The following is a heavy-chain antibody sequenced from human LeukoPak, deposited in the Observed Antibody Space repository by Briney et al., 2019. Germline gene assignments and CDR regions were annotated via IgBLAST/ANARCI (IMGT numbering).Heavy chain of an antibody. CDR3: AKDRGDFPPYFDY. CDR2: IKQDGSEK. V-gene: IGHV3-7*01. J-gene: IGHJ4*02. D-gene: IGHD2-21*02. CDR1: GFTFSSYW. Sequence: TGGSLRLSCAASGFTFSSYWMSWVRQAPGKGLEWVANIKQDGSEKYYVDSVKGRFTISRDNAKNSLYLQMNSLRAEDTAVYYCAKDRGDFPPYFDYWGQGTLVTVSS.